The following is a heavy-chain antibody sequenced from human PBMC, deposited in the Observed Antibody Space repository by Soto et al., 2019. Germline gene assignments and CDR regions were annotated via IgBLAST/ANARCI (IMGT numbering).Heavy chain of an antibody. CDR2: IKQDGSEK. J-gene: IGHJ4*02. V-gene: IGHV3-7*01. D-gene: IGHD3-16*02. Sequence: GGSLRLSCAGSGFTFSSYWMSWVRQAPGKGLEWVANIKQDGSEKYYVDSVKGRFTISRDNAKNSLYLQMNSLRAEDTAVYYCARDRMGYYDYIWGSYRTAAFTDYWGQGTLVTVSS. CDR1: GFTFSSYW. CDR3: ARDRMGYYDYIWGSYRTAAFTDY.